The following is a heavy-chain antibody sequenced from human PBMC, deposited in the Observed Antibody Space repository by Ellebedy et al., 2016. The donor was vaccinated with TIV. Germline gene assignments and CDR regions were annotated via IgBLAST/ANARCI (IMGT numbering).Heavy chain of an antibody. CDR1: GYSFTGYY. D-gene: IGHD2-2*01. CDR3: ARNRGSSADFDP. J-gene: IGHJ5*02. Sequence: AASVKVSCKASGYSFTGYYMHWVRQAPGQGLEWMGWINPYTGDTNYAQKFQGRVSMSGAKSISTAFMQLTSLTSEDTAVYYCARNRGSSADFDPWGQGSLVTVSS. CDR2: INPYTGDT. V-gene: IGHV1-2*02.